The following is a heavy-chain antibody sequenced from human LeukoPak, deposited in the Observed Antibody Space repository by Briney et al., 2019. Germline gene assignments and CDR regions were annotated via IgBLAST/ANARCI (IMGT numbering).Heavy chain of an antibody. CDR1: GGSVSSYSVT. D-gene: IGHD2-2*01. V-gene: IGHV6-1*01. Sequence: SQTLSLTCAISGGSVSSYSVTWNWIRQSPSRGLEWLGRTYYRSTWYNDYAVSVRGRITVNPDTSKNQFSLHLNSVTPEDTAVYYCARRLTQYDCFDPWGQGILVTVSS. J-gene: IGHJ5*02. CDR3: ARRLTQYDCFDP. CDR2: TYYRSTWYN.